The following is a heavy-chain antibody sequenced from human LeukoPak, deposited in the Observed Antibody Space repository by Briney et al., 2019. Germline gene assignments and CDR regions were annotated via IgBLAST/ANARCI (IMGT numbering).Heavy chain of an antibody. V-gene: IGHV3-23*01. CDR3: AKSGYNRFDY. CDR2: ISGSDDST. CDR1: GFTFSSYV. J-gene: IGHJ4*02. D-gene: IGHD5-24*01. Sequence: PGGSLRLSCAASGFTFSSYVMSWVRQAPGKGLEWVSAISGSDDSTYYADSVKGRFTISRDNSKNTLYLQMSSLRAEDTAVYYCAKSGYNRFDYWGQGTLVTVSS.